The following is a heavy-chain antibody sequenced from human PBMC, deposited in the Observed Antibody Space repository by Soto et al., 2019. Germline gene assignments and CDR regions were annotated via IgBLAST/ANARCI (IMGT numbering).Heavy chain of an antibody. CDR1: GGSISSYY. Sequence: QVQLQESGPGLVKPSETLSLTCTVSGGSISSYYWSWIRQPPGKGLEWIGYIYYSGSTNYNPSLKSRVTISVDTSKNQFSLKLSSVTAADTAVYYCARDPGYDSSGYYDYWGQGTLVTVSS. CDR3: ARDPGYDSSGYYDY. D-gene: IGHD3-22*01. V-gene: IGHV4-59*01. CDR2: IYYSGST. J-gene: IGHJ4*02.